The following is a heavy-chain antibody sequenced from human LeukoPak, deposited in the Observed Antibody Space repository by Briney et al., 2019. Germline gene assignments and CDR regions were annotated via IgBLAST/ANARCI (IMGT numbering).Heavy chain of an antibody. Sequence: SETLSLTCTVSGGSISDYYWSWIRQPPGKGLEWIGYIYYSGSTNYSPSLKSRVTISVDTSKNQFSLKLSSVTAADTAVYYCARDTGDTNWIDPWGQGTLVTVSS. CDR3: ARDTGDTNWIDP. D-gene: IGHD3-16*01. J-gene: IGHJ5*02. CDR1: GGSISDYY. CDR2: IYYSGST. V-gene: IGHV4-59*01.